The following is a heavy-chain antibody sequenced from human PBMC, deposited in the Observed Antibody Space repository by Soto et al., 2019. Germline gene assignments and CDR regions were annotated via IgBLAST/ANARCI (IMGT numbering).Heavy chain of an antibody. CDR1: GFTFSDFN. Sequence: QVQLVESGGGVVQPGRSLRLSCAASGFTFSDFNMHWVRQAPGKGLEWVAVLSYDGSNKYADSVKGRFTISRDNSKNTLYLQVNSLRTEDTAVYDCARTTVVTGTPEFDDWGQGTLVTVSS. CDR2: LSYDGSNK. V-gene: IGHV3-30-3*01. CDR3: ARTTVVTGTPEFDD. J-gene: IGHJ4*02. D-gene: IGHD4-4*01.